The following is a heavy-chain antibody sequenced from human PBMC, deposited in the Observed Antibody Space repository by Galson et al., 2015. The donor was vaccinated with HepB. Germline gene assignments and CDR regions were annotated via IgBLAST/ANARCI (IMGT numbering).Heavy chain of an antibody. J-gene: IGHJ4*02. V-gene: IGHV1-69*04. D-gene: IGHD3-10*01. Sequence: FSSYAISWVRQAPGQGLEWMGRIIPILGIANYAQKFQGRVTITADKSTSTAYMELSSLRSEDTAVYYCARDYYGSGSPTWGQGTLVTVSSGSAYYFDFWGQGTLVTVSS. CDR2: IIPILGIA. CDR1: FSSYA. CDR3: ARDYYGSGSPTWGQGTLVTVSSGSAYYFDF.